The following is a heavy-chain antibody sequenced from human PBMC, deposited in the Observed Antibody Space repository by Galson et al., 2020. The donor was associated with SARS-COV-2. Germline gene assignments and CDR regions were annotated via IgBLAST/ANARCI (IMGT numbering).Heavy chain of an antibody. CDR1: GGSISSSSYY. J-gene: IGHJ6*03. V-gene: IGHV4-39*01. CDR3: ARLINYSDRSGFHLYYYYYMDV. D-gene: IGHD3-22*01. CDR2: MYYSGST. Sequence: SETLSLTCTVSGGSISSSSYYWSWIRQPPGKGLEWIGRMYYSGSTYYNPSLESRVTISVDTSKNQFSLKLSSVTAADTAVYYCARLINYSDRSGFHLYYYYYMDVWGKGTTITVSS.